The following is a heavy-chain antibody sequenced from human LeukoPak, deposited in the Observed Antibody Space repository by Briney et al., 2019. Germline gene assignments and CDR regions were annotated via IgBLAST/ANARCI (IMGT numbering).Heavy chain of an antibody. CDR3: ARASAGAFDY. CDR1: GFTFSNYW. D-gene: IGHD6-19*01. J-gene: IGHJ4*02. Sequence: GGSLRLSCAASGFTFSNYWMTGVRQAPGKGLEWVANIKQDGSEKYYVDSVKGRFTISRDNAKNSVDLQMNSPRAEDTAVYYCARASAGAFDYRGQGTLVTVSS. V-gene: IGHV3-7*05. CDR2: IKQDGSEK.